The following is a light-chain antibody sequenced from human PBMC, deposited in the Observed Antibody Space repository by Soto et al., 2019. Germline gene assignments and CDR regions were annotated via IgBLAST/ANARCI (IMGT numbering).Light chain of an antibody. CDR2: YDS. Sequence: SYELTQPPSFSVAPGRTARITCGGSDIGSKSVHWYQQRPGQAPVLVIYYDSDRPSGIPERFSGSNSGNTATLTISRVEAGDEADYYCQVWDYSSDHAVFGGGTQLTVL. J-gene: IGLJ7*01. CDR3: QVWDYSSDHAV. V-gene: IGLV3-21*04. CDR1: DIGSKS.